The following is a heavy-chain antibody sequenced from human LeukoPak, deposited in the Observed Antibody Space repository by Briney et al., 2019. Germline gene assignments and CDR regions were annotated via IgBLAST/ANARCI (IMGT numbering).Heavy chain of an antibody. CDR1: GGSFSGYY. V-gene: IGHV4-34*01. J-gene: IGHJ3*02. Sequence: IPSETLSLTCAVYGGSFSGYYWSWIRQPPGKGLEWIGEINHSGSTNYNPSLKSRVTISVDTSKNQFSLKLSSVTAADTAVYYCARGHLLYAFDIWGQGTMVTVSS. CDR2: INHSGST. D-gene: IGHD2-15*01. CDR3: ARGHLLYAFDI.